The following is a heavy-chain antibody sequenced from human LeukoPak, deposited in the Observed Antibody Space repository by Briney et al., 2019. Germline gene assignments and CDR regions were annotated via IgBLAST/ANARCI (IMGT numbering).Heavy chain of an antibody. CDR3: ARGVSQYDSSGYYYHY. D-gene: IGHD3-22*01. J-gene: IGHJ4*02. V-gene: IGHV3-30-3*01. CDR1: GFTFSSYA. Sequence: RSLRLSCAASGFTFSSYAMHWVRQAPGKGLEWVAVISYDGSNKYYADSVKGRFTISRDNSKNTLYLQMNSLRAEDTAVYYCARGVSQYDSSGYYYHYWGQGTLVTVSS. CDR2: ISYDGSNK.